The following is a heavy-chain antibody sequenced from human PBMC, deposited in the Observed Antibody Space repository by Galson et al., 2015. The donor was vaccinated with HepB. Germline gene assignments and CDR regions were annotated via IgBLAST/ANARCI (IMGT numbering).Heavy chain of an antibody. Sequence: SLRLSCAASGFTFTTYALHWVRQAPGKGLEYVSGISSDGVYTHDAKSVKGRFTISRDNSRNTLYLQMGSLRAEDMAVYYCVRGGWSVDTTMFAYWGQGTLVTVSS. V-gene: IGHV3-64*01. D-gene: IGHD5-18*01. CDR1: GFTFTTYA. J-gene: IGHJ4*02. CDR3: VRGGWSVDTTMFAY. CDR2: ISSDGVYT.